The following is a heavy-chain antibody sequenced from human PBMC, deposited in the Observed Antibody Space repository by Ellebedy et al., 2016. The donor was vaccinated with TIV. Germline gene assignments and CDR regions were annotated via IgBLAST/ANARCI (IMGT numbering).Heavy chain of an antibody. Sequence: GESLKISCAASGFIFSSYWMSWVRQAPGKGLEWVANIKQDGSEKYYVDSVKGRFTISRDNAKNSLYLQMNSLRAEDTAVYYCARVYDSIDYWGQGTLVTVSS. CDR3: ARVYDSIDY. V-gene: IGHV3-7*01. CDR2: IKQDGSEK. D-gene: IGHD3-22*01. J-gene: IGHJ4*02. CDR1: GFIFSSYW.